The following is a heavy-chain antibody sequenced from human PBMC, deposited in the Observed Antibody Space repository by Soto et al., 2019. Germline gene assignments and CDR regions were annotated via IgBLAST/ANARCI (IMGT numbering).Heavy chain of an antibody. CDR2: VKSKTDGGTT. V-gene: IGHV3-15*07. D-gene: IGHD4-4*01. CDR3: TTDPYSTRDY. J-gene: IGHJ4*02. CDR1: GFTFINAW. Sequence: EVQMVESGGGLVQPGGSLRLSCATSGFTFINAWMNWVRQAPGKGLEWVGRVKSKTDGGTTDYAAPVKGRFTISRDDSKNTLFLQMNSLKIEDTALYYCTTDPYSTRDYWGQGTLVTVSS.